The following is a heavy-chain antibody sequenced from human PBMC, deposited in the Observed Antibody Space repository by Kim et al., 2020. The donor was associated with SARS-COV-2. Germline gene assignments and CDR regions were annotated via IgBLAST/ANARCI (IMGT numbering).Heavy chain of an antibody. CDR3: AKSSIAVAGTGEYFQH. Sequence: SVKGRFTISRDNSKNTRYLQMNSLRAEATAVYYCAKSSIAVAGTGEYFQHWGQGTLVTVSS. D-gene: IGHD6-19*01. J-gene: IGHJ1*01. V-gene: IGHV3-23*01.